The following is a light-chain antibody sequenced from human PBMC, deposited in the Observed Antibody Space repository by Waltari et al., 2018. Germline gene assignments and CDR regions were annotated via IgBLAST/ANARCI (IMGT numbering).Light chain of an antibody. CDR2: RGS. V-gene: IGKV3-15*01. CDR1: QSVISS. J-gene: IGKJ4*01. Sequence: EIVMTQSPATLSVSPGERVTLSCRASQSVISSLAWYQQKPGQAPKVLISRGSTRATGIPARFSGGGSGTEFTLTISSLQSEDFAVYYCQQYIDWPLTFGGGTKVEIK. CDR3: QQYIDWPLT.